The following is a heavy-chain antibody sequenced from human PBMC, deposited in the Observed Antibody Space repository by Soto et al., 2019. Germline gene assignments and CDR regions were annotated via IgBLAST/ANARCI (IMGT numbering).Heavy chain of an antibody. J-gene: IGHJ4*02. V-gene: IGHV3-7*02. CDR3: ARGKRYSSGWYGLGAYYFDY. Sequence: QPGGSLRLSCAASGFTFSSYCMSWVRQAPGKGLEWVANIKQDGSEKYYVDSVKGRFTISRDNAKNSLYLQMNSLRAEDTAVYYCARGKRYSSGWYGLGAYYFDYWGQGTLVTVSS. CDR2: IKQDGSEK. CDR1: GFTFSSYC. D-gene: IGHD6-19*01.